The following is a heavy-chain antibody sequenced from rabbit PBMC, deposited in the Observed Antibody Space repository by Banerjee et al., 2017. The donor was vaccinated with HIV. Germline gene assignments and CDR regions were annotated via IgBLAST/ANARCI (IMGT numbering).Heavy chain of an antibody. CDR2: IYTGDDDT. V-gene: IGHV1S45*01. J-gene: IGHJ4*01. D-gene: IGHD2-1*01. CDR3: ARENDDYGDWGL. Sequence: QEQLVEYGGDLVQPEGSLTLTCKASGFDFSSSYWICWIRQAPGKVLEWIGCIYTGDDDTNYATWAKGRFTISKTASTVDLRMTSLTAADTATYFCARENDDYGDWGLWGPGTLVTVS. CDR1: GFDFSSSYW.